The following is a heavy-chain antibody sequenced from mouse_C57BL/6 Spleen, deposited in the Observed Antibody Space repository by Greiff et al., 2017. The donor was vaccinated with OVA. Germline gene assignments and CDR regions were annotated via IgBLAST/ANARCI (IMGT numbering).Heavy chain of an antibody. CDR2: IYPGSGST. Sequence: VQLQQPGAELVKPGASVKMSCKASGYTFTSYWITWVKQRPGQGLEWIGDIYPGSGSTNYNEKFKSKATLTVDTSSSTAYMQLSSLTSEDSAGYYWGRGAMVTPNYFGYRGQGTPLPGSS. V-gene: IGHV1-55*01. D-gene: IGHD2-2*01. J-gene: IGHJ2*01. CDR1: GYTFTSYW. CDR3: GRGAMVTPNYFGY.